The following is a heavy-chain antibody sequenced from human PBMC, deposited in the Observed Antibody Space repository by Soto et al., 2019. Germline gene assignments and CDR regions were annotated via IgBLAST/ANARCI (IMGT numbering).Heavy chain of an antibody. J-gene: IGHJ4*02. CDR2: IYYSGST. CDR3: ARHMTAMVLALFDY. Sequence: SETLSLTCTVSGGSISSSSYYWGWIRQPPGKGLEWIGSIYYSGSTYYNPSLKSRVTISVDTSKNQFSLKLSSVTAADTAVYYCARHMTAMVLALFDYWGQGTLVTVSS. CDR1: GGSISSSSYY. V-gene: IGHV4-39*01. D-gene: IGHD5-18*01.